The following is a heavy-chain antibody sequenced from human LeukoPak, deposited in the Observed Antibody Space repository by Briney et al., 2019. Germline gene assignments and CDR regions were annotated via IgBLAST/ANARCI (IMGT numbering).Heavy chain of an antibody. D-gene: IGHD3-10*01. CDR3: ARGQVVRGVITFNWFDP. CDR1: GYTFTSYD. J-gene: IGHJ5*02. Sequence: ASVKVSCKASGYTFTSYDINWVRQATGQGLEWMGWMNPNSGNTGYAQKFQGRVTMTRNTSISTAYMELSSLRSEDTAVYYCARGQVVRGVITFNWFDPWGQGTLVTVSS. CDR2: MNPNSGNT. V-gene: IGHV1-8*01.